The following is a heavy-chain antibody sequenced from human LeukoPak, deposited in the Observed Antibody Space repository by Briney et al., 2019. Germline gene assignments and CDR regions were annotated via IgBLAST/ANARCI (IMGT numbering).Heavy chain of an antibody. CDR2: IYYSGST. D-gene: IGHD7-27*01. CDR3: ARLGKAFDY. Sequence: SETPSLTCTVSGGSISSFYWNWIRQPPGKGLEWIGYIYYSGSTNYNPSLKSRVSISVDTSKNQFSLKLSSVTAADTAVYYCARLGKAFDYWGQGTLVTVSS. CDR1: GGSISSFY. V-gene: IGHV4-59*08. J-gene: IGHJ4*02.